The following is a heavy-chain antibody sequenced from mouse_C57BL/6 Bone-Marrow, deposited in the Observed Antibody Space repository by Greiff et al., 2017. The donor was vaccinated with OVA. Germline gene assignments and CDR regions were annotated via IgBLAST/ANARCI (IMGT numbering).Heavy chain of an antibody. J-gene: IGHJ4*01. CDR1: GFTFSDYG. CDR3: ARQDYYGSSYAMDY. Sequence: VQLKESGGGLVQPGGSLKLSCAASGFTFSDYGMAWVRQAPRKGPEWVAFISNLAYSIYYADTVTGRFTISRENAKNTLYREMCSLRSEDTAMYYCARQDYYGSSYAMDYWGQGTSVTVSS. CDR2: ISNLAYSI. V-gene: IGHV5-15*01. D-gene: IGHD1-1*01.